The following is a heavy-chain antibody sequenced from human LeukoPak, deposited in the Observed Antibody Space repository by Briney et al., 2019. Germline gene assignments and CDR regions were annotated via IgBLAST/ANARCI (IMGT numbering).Heavy chain of an antibody. V-gene: IGHV1-18*01. CDR1: GHTFTSYG. CDR2: ISAYNGNT. J-gene: IGHJ4*02. Sequence: ASVKVSCKASGHTFTSYGISWVRQAPGQGLEWMGWISAYNGNTNYAQKLQGRVTMTTDTSTSTAYMELRSLRSDDTAVYYCARVGYCSSTSCTYFDYWGQGTLVTVSS. D-gene: IGHD2-2*01. CDR3: ARVGYCSSTSCTYFDY.